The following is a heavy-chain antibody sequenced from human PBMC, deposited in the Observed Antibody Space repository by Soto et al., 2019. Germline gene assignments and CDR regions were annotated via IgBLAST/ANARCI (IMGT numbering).Heavy chain of an antibody. CDR1: GFSLDTRGVG. CDR3: AHGRFRIWFAEKATWFDP. V-gene: IGHV2-5*02. CDR2: IDWDDDK. D-gene: IGHD3-10*01. J-gene: IGHJ5*02. Sequence: QITLKESGPALVKPTQTLTLTCTFSGFSLDTRGVGVGWFRQPPGKAVEWLALIDWDDDKRHSPSRKSRLTTTQDTSNTQVVLTMTNMDPVDTATYYYAHGRFRIWFAEKATWFDPWGLGTLVTVSS.